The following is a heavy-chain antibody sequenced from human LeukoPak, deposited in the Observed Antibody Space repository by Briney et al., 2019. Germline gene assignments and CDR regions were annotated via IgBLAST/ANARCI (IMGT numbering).Heavy chain of an antibody. CDR2: IYYSGST. CDR3: ARHSSSSLDI. V-gene: IGHV4-61*01. CDR1: GGSICSSSYY. J-gene: IGHJ3*02. D-gene: IGHD6-6*01. Sequence: SETLSLTCTVSGGSICSSSYYWSWIRQPPGKGLEWIGYIYYSGSTNYNPSLKSRVTISVDTSKNQFSLKLSSVTAADTAVYYCARHSSSSLDIWGQGTMVTVSS.